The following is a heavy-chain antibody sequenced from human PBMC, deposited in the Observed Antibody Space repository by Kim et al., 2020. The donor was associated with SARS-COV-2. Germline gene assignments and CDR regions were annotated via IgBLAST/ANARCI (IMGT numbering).Heavy chain of an antibody. V-gene: IGHV4-59*08. J-gene: IGHJ4*02. CDR3: ARHSLGVLNSPFDY. Sequence: PSLRSRVTMSVDTSKNQFSLKLSSVTAADTAVYYCARHSLGVLNSPFDYWGQRTLVTVSS. D-gene: IGHD2-21*01.